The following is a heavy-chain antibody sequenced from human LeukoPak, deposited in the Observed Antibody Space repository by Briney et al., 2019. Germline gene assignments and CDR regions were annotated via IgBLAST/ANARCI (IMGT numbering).Heavy chain of an antibody. J-gene: IGHJ5*02. CDR3: ARGHLGYCTNGVCEHWFDP. V-gene: IGHV1-2*02. CDR2: INPNTAGT. Sequence: ASVKVSCKASGYTFTAYYIYWLRRAPGQGLEWIGWINPNTAGTKYAQKFQGRVTMTMDMSINTAYMELSRLRSDDTAVYYCARGHLGYCTNGVCEHWFDPWGQGTLVTVSS. D-gene: IGHD2-8*01. CDR1: GYTFTAYY.